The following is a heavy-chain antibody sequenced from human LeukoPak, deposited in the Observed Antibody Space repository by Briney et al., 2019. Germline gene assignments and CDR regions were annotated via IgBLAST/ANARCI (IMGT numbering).Heavy chain of an antibody. D-gene: IGHD1-7*01. Sequence: ATVKVSCTASGYTFTSYGISWVRQAPGQGLKCMGWISAYNGNTNYAQKLQARVTMTTDTSTSTACMELRSLRSDDTAVYYCARDSKLELLWGHRPNYYYYGMDVWGQGTTVTVSS. CDR2: ISAYNGNT. V-gene: IGHV1-18*01. J-gene: IGHJ6*02. CDR1: GYTFTSYG. CDR3: ARDSKLELLWGHRPNYYYYGMDV.